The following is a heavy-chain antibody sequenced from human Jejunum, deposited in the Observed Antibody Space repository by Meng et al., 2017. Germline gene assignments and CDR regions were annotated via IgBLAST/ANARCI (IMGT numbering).Heavy chain of an antibody. CDR2: ITASGGDT. CDR1: GFTFSSYA. J-gene: IGHJ5*02. D-gene: IGHD6-19*01. V-gene: IGHV3-23*01. Sequence: GGSLRLSCAASGFTFSSYAMNWVRQAPGKGLEWASGITASGGDTYYPDSVKGRFTISRDNSENTLYLQMNSLRAEDTAVYYCAKGRRSGWSFGLDTWGQGTLVTVSS. CDR3: AKGRRSGWSFGLDT.